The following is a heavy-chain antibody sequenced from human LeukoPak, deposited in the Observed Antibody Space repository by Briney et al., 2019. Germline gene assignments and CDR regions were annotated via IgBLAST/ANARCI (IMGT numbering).Heavy chain of an antibody. CDR1: GYTFTGYY. CDR3: ARSEYFDYYYYYMDV. D-gene: IGHD3-9*01. Sequence: GASVKVSCKASGYTFTGYYMHWVRQAPGQGLEWMGWINPNSGGTNYAQKLQGRVTMTTDTSTSTAYMELRSLRSDDTAVYYCARSEYFDYYYYYMDVWGKGTTVTVSS. V-gene: IGHV1-2*02. J-gene: IGHJ6*03. CDR2: INPNSGGT.